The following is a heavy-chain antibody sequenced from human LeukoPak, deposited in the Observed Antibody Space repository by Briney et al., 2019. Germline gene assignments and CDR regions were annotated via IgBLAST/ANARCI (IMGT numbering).Heavy chain of an antibody. Sequence: SETLSLTCAVYGGSFSGYYWSWIRQPPGKGLEWIGEINHSGSTNYNPSLKSRVTISVDTSKNQFSLKLSSVTAADTAVYYCARFGYSSSWLSDAFDIWGQGTMVTVSS. CDR1: GGSFSGYY. CDR3: ARFGYSSSWLSDAFDI. J-gene: IGHJ3*02. CDR2: INHSGST. V-gene: IGHV4-34*01. D-gene: IGHD6-13*01.